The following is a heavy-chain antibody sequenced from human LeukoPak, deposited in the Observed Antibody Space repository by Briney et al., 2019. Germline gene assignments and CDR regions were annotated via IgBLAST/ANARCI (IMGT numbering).Heavy chain of an antibody. Sequence: RPSGTLSLTCIVSGGSISSISSNNYHWGWIRQPPGKGLEWIGSIYYSGSTYYNPSLKSRVTISVDTSKNQFSLKLSSVTAADTAAYYCARSTSNDFIWESYRPRVASYSDYWGRGTLVTVSS. CDR2: IYYSGST. J-gene: IGHJ4*02. D-gene: IGHD3-16*02. CDR1: GGSISSISSNNYH. CDR3: ARSTSNDFIWESYRPRVASYSDY. V-gene: IGHV4-39*01.